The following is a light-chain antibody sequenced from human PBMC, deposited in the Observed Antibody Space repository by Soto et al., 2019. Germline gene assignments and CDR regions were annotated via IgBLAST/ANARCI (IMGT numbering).Light chain of an antibody. J-gene: IGLJ2*01. V-gene: IGLV2-14*03. CDR2: DVS. Sequence: QSALTQPASVSGSLGQSITISCTGTSNDVGGYDYASWYQQHPGKVPKVMIYDVSNRPSGVSNRFSGSKSGNTASLTISGLQAEDEADYYCSSYTRTNNLVLFGGGTKLTVL. CDR3: SSYTRTNNLVL. CDR1: SNDVGGYDY.